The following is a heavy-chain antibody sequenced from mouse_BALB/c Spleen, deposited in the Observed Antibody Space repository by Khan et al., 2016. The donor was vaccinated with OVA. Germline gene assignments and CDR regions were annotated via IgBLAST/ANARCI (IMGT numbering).Heavy chain of an antibody. V-gene: IGHV1S135*01. CDR3: ARTDYYGSSYYFDY. D-gene: IGHD1-1*01. CDR2: IDPYNGGA. J-gene: IGHJ2*01. Sequence: VQLQQPGPELVKPGASVKVSCKASGYSFTDYNMFWVKQSHGKSLEWIGYIDPYNGGANYNQKFKGKATLTVDKSSSAAFMHLNSLTSEDSAVFYCARTDYYGSSYYFDYGGQGTTLTVSS. CDR1: GYSFTDYN.